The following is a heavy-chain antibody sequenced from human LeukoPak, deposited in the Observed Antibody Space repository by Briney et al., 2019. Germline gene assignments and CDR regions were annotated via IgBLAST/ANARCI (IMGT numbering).Heavy chain of an antibody. CDR1: GFTFSSYE. V-gene: IGHV3-48*03. D-gene: IGHD6-19*01. Sequence: PGGSLRLSCAASGFTFSSYEMNWVRQAPGKGLEWVSYISSSGNIIYYADSVKGRFTISRDNAKSSLYLQMNSLRAEDTAVYYCARGYSSVMTWGQGTLVTVSS. CDR2: ISSSGNII. J-gene: IGHJ5*02. CDR3: ARGYSSVMT.